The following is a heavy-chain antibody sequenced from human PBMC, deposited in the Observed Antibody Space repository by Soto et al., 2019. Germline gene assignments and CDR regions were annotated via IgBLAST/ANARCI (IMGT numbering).Heavy chain of an antibody. CDR1: GGSISSYY. J-gene: IGHJ6*03. CDR3: ARGGGGYDFWSGYYPSPFYYYIDV. Sequence: SETLSLTCTVSGGSISSYYWSWIRQPPGKGLEWIGYIYYSGSTNYNPSLKSRVTISVDTSKNQFSLKLSSVTAADTAVYYCARGGGGYDFWSGYYPSPFYYYIDVWGKGTTVTVSS. V-gene: IGHV4-59*01. D-gene: IGHD3-3*01. CDR2: IYYSGST.